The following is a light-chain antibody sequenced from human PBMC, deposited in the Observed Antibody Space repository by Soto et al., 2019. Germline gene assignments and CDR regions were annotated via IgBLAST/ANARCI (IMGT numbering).Light chain of an antibody. Sequence: DIPMTQSPSTLSASVGDRVTITCRASQSIDRWLAWYQQRPGRAPKLLIYDVANLETGVASRFSGSGSETEFTLTISSLQPDDFAFYYCQQYNSYPLTFGGGTKVEIK. CDR2: DVA. CDR3: QQYNSYPLT. J-gene: IGKJ4*01. V-gene: IGKV1-5*01. CDR1: QSIDRW.